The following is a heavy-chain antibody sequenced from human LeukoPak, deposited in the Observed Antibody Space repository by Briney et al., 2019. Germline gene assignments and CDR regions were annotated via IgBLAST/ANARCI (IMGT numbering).Heavy chain of an antibody. CDR3: ARDPYYGSGYYFDY. J-gene: IGHJ4*02. D-gene: IGHD3-10*01. CDR2: ISSSSSYI. CDR1: EFSVGSNY. Sequence: GGSLRLSCAASEFSVGSNYMTWVRQAPGKGLEWVSSISSSSSYIYYADSVKGRFTISRDNAKNSLYLQMNSLRAEDTAVYYCARDPYYGSGYYFDYWGQGTLVTVSS. V-gene: IGHV3-21*01.